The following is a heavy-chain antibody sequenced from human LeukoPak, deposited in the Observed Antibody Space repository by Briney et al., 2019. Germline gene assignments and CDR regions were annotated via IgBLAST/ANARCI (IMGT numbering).Heavy chain of an antibody. V-gene: IGHV3-74*01. J-gene: IGHJ4*02. CDR2: INTDGSIT. Sequence: GGSLRLSCAASGFTFSDYWIHWVRQAPGKGLVWVSRINTDGSITNYADSVKGRFSISRDNAKNTLYLQMSSLRAEDTAVYNCARDRGPRTGSMVREAYDYWGQGTLVTVSS. D-gene: IGHD3-10*01. CDR3: ARDRGPRTGSMVREAYDY. CDR1: GFTFSDYW.